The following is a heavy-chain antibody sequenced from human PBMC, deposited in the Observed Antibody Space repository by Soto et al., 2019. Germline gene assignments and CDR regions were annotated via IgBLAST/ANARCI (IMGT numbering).Heavy chain of an antibody. CDR2: IIPIFGTA. Sequence: SVKVSCKASGGTFSSYAISWVRQAPGRGLEWMGGIIPIFGTANYAQKFQGRVTITADESTSTAYMELSSLRSEDTAVYYCARHVPAAGYYYGMDVWGQGTTVTVSS. V-gene: IGHV1-69*13. D-gene: IGHD2-2*01. CDR3: ARHVPAAGYYYGMDV. CDR1: GGTFSSYA. J-gene: IGHJ6*02.